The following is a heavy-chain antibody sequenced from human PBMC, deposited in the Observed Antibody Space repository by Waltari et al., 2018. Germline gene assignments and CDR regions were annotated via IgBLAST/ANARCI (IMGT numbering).Heavy chain of an antibody. CDR2: INPGKGNA. J-gene: IGHJ1*01. CDR3: ASAPAKYCAGGGCHEYYQH. CDR1: GYTFTKYA. Sequence: QVQLVQSGAEVKKPGASVKISCKASGYTFTKYALHWVRQAPGQRLEGMGRINPGKGNAQYSQNFQGRVSITSDTSASAVYLEMSSLRSEDTAVYYCASAPAKYCAGGGCHEYYQHWGQGSLVTVTS. D-gene: IGHD2-8*02. V-gene: IGHV1-3*01.